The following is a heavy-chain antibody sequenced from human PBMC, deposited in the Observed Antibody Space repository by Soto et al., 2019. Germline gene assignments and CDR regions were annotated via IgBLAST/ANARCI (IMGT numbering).Heavy chain of an antibody. CDR2: SYHTGGT. J-gene: IGHJ5*02. Sequence: AQTLSLTCTVSGGSINSAGHSWGWVRQSPGKGLEWIGYSYHTGGTHYNPSLKSRVTMSVDTSKNQFSLRLSSVTAADTAIYNCATRITVFGLLIPPFDPWGQGTQLTVSS. CDR1: GGSINSAGHS. D-gene: IGHD3-3*01. V-gene: IGHV4-30-2*06. CDR3: ATRITVFGLLIPPFDP.